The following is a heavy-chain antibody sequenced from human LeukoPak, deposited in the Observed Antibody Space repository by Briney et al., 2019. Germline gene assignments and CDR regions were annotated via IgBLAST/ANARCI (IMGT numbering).Heavy chain of an antibody. D-gene: IGHD5-12*01. Sequence: SETLSLTCTVSGGSISSHYWSGIRQPPGKGLEWIGYIYYSGSTNYNPSLKSRVTISVDTSKNQFSLKLSSVTAADTAVYYCAREGGVGWLRLIDYWGQGTLVTVSS. J-gene: IGHJ4*02. CDR3: AREGGVGWLRLIDY. CDR2: IYYSGST. CDR1: GGSISSHY. V-gene: IGHV4-59*11.